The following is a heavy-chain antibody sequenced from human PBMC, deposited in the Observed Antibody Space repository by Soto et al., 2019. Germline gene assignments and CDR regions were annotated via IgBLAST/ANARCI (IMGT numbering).Heavy chain of an antibody. CDR3: VKDRDSNSWPSRDV. J-gene: IGHJ6*02. D-gene: IGHD3-22*01. V-gene: IGHV1-18*01. Sequence: ASVKVSCKTSGYTFTRNGISWVRQAPGQGLEWMGWISPNSGNTKYAQKLQGRVIMTTDTSTSTAYMELRSLRSDDTAVYYCVKDRDSNSWPSRDVWGPGTTVTVS. CDR1: GYTFTRNG. CDR2: ISPNSGNT.